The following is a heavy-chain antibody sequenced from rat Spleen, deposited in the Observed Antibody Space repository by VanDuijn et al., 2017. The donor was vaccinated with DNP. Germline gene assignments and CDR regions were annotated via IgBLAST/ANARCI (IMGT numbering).Heavy chain of an antibody. CDR3: TTEDYGYPFDY. CDR1: GFTFSDYN. Sequence: EVQLVESGGGLVQSGRSLKVSCAASGFTFSDYNMAWVRQAPKKGLEWVATITYDGSRTYYRDSVKGRFTISRDKAKSTLYLQMDSLRSEDTATYYCTTEDYGYPFDYWGQGVMVTVSS. J-gene: IGHJ2*01. D-gene: IGHD1-7*01. V-gene: IGHV5S10*01. CDR2: ITYDGSRT.